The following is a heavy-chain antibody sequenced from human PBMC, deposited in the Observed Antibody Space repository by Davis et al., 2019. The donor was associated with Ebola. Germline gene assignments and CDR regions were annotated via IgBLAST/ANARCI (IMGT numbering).Heavy chain of an antibody. Sequence: GESLKISCVASGFTFRTYGMHWVRQAPGKGLEWVALISFDGSEKDYADSLKGRFAISRDNSKNTLYLQMNSLRTEDTAVYYCAKGIRSSRTHEYWGQGTLVTVSS. CDR2: ISFDGSEK. CDR1: GFTFRTYG. V-gene: IGHV3-30*18. J-gene: IGHJ4*02. D-gene: IGHD3/OR15-3a*01. CDR3: AKGIRSSRTHEY.